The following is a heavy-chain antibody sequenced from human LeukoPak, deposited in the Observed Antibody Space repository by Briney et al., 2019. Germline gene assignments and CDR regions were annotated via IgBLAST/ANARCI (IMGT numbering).Heavy chain of an antibody. J-gene: IGHJ6*03. CDR1: GGSISSSNW. D-gene: IGHD6-6*01. CDR3: ARVAYSSSSEAHYYYYYMDV. CDR2: IYHSGST. V-gene: IGHV4-4*02. Sequence: SETLSLTCAVSGGSISSSNWWSWVRQPPGKGLEWIGEIYHSGSTNYNPSLKSRVTISVDTSKNQFSLRLSSVTAADTAVYYCARVAYSSSSEAHYYYYYMDVWGKGTTVTVSS.